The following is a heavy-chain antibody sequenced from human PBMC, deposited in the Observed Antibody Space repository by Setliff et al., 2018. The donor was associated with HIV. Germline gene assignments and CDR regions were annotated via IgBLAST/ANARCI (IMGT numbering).Heavy chain of an antibody. D-gene: IGHD3-22*01. Sequence: SETLSLTCTVSGGSISSGDYYWSWIRQPPGKCLEWIGYTYYSGYTQYNPSLKSRVTISVDTSKNQFSLKLRSVSAADTAVYYCARASSGYLIVHYWGQGTLVTVSS. J-gene: IGHJ4*02. CDR1: GGSISSGDYY. V-gene: IGHV4-30-4*01. CDR2: TYYSGYT. CDR3: ARASSGYLIVHY.